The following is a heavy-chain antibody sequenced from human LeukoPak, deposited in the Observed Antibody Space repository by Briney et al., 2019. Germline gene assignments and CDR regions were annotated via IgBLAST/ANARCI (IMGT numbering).Heavy chain of an antibody. CDR2: ISGSGGST. CDR3: ATPLAAAGTFPLDY. D-gene: IGHD6-13*01. Sequence: GGSLRLSCAASGFTFSSKAMSWVRQAPGKGLEWVSAISGSGGSTYYADSVKGRFTISRDNSKNTLYLQMNSLRAEDTAVYYCATPLAAAGTFPLDYWGQGTLVTVSS. V-gene: IGHV3-23*01. J-gene: IGHJ4*02. CDR1: GFTFSSKA.